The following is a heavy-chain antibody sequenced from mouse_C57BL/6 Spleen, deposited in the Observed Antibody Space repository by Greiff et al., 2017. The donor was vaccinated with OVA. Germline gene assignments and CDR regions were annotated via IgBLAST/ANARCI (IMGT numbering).Heavy chain of an antibody. V-gene: IGHV1-67*01. Sequence: QVQLKESGPELVRPGVSVKISCKGSGYTFTDYAMHWVKQSHAKSLEWIGVISTYYGDASYNQKFKDKATMTVDKSSSTAYMELARLTSEDSAVYYCATWDGGYYAMDYWGQGTSVTVSS. CDR2: ISTYYGDA. D-gene: IGHD4-1*01. CDR3: ATWDGGYYAMDY. CDR1: GYTFTDYA. J-gene: IGHJ4*01.